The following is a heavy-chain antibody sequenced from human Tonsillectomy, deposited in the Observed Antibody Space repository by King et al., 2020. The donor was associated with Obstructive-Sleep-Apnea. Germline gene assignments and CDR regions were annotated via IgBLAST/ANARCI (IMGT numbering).Heavy chain of an antibody. CDR3: ARYAYAAVGSTDYFDY. D-gene: IGHD6-13*01. Sequence: QLVQSGVEVKKPGASVKVSCKASGYTFTSYGITWGRLAPGQGLEWMGWISGYNGDKKYAQKFQGRVTMTTDTSTNTAYMELRSLRSDDTAVYYCARYAYAAVGSTDYFDYWGQGTLVTVSS. V-gene: IGHV1-18*04. CDR2: ISGYNGDK. J-gene: IGHJ4*02. CDR1: GYTFTSYG.